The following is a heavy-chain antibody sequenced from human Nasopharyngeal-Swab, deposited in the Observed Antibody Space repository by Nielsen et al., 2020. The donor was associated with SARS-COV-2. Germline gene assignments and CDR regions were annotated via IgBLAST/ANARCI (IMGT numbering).Heavy chain of an antibody. CDR1: GFTFSSYS. CDR2: ISSSSSYI. CDR3: ARRDTVTLYYYYYGMDV. Sequence: GGSLRLSCAASGFTFSSYSMNWVPHAPGKGLEWVSSISSSSSYIYYADSVKGRFTISRDNAKNSLYLQMNSLRAEDTAVYYCARRDTVTLYYYYYGMDVWGQGTTVTVSS. J-gene: IGHJ6*02. V-gene: IGHV3-21*01. D-gene: IGHD4-11*01.